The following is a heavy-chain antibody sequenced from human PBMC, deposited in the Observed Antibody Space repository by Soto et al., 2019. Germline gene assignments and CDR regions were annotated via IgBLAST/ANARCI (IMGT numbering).Heavy chain of an antibody. D-gene: IGHD6-25*01. CDR2: IYFTGNT. CDR1: GGSITSSSHF. Sequence: SETLSLTCTVCGGSITSSSHFWGWVRQPPXKGLEWIGTIYFTGNTYYTPSLKSRLTMSIDTSKNEFSLRLNSVTAADTAVYYCAGQTFTIAAASYGRSNWFDPWGPGTLVTVSS. V-gene: IGHV4-39*01. CDR3: AGQTFTIAAASYGRSNWFDP. J-gene: IGHJ5*02.